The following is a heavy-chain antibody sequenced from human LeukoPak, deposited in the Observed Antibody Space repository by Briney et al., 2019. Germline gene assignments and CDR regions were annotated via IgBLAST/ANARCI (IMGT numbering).Heavy chain of an antibody. J-gene: IGHJ4*02. Sequence: GGSLRLSCAASGFTFSSYSMNWVRQAPGKGLEWVSSISSSSSYIYYADSVKGRFTISRDNAKNSLYLQMNSLRAEDTAVHYCARDGDSSGWYLFDYWGQGTLVTVSS. CDR1: GFTFSSYS. CDR2: ISSSSSYI. V-gene: IGHV3-21*01. CDR3: ARDGDSSGWYLFDY. D-gene: IGHD6-19*01.